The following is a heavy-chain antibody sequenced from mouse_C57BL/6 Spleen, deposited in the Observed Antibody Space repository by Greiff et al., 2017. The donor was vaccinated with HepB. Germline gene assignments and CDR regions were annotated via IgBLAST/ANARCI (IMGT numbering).Heavy chain of an antibody. Sequence: VQLQQSGAELVKPGASVKMSCKASGYTFTSYWITWVKQRPGQGLEWIGDIYPGSGSTNYNEKFKSKATLTVDTSSSTAYMQLSSLTSEDSAVYYCARWGLLREAWFAYWGQGTLVTVSA. D-gene: IGHD2-3*01. V-gene: IGHV1-55*01. CDR2: IYPGSGST. CDR1: GYTFTSYW. J-gene: IGHJ3*01. CDR3: ARWGLLREAWFAY.